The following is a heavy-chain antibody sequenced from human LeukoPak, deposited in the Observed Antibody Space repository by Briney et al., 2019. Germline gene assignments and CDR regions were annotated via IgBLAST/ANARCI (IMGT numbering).Heavy chain of an antibody. V-gene: IGHV1-69*13. CDR1: GGTLSSYA. J-gene: IGHJ4*02. CDR3: ARGAVGGYSGYDPDREGYYFDY. CDR2: IIPIFGTA. D-gene: IGHD5-12*01. Sequence: SVKVSCKASGGTLSSYAISWVRQAPGQGLEWMGGIIPIFGTANYAQKFQGRVTITADESTSTAYMELSSLRSEDTAVYYCARGAVGGYSGYDPDREGYYFDYWGQGTLVTVSS.